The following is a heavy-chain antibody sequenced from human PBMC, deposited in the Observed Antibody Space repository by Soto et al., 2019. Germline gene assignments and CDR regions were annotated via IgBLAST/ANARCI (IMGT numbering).Heavy chain of an antibody. V-gene: IGHV3-21*01. CDR1: GFTFRTYT. Sequence: GGSLRLSCISSGFTFRTYTMNWVRQAPGKGLEWVSGIRGFSPYTFYAESVKGRFTISRDNAKDSLYLQMNSLRAEDTAVYYCARDRGYDAHDYYYNAMDVWGQGTTVTVSS. D-gene: IGHD2-15*01. CDR3: ARDRGYDAHDYYYNAMDV. J-gene: IGHJ6*02. CDR2: IRGFSPYT.